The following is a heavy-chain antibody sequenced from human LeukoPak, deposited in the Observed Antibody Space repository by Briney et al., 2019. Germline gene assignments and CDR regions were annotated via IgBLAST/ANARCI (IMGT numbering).Heavy chain of an antibody. CDR1: GGSISSYY. Sequence: SETLSLTCTVSGGSISSYYWSWIRQPPGKGLEWIGFIYYTGFTIYNPSLKSRVTISVDKSKKHFSLKLSSVTAADTAVYYCVRDPTVRGWFDLWGQGTLVTVSS. V-gene: IGHV4-59*12. CDR3: VRDPTVRGWFDL. J-gene: IGHJ5*02. CDR2: IYYTGFT. D-gene: IGHD4-17*01.